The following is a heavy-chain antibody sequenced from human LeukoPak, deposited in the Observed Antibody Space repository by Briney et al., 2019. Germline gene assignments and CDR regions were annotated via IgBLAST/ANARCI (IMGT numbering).Heavy chain of an antibody. CDR1: GFTFSSYA. J-gene: IGHJ4*02. CDR3: ASGPGDGWELD. D-gene: IGHD1-26*01. Sequence: GGSLRLSCAASGFTFSSYAMHWVRQAPGKGLEWVANIKQDGSEKYYVDSVKGRFTISRDNAKNSLYLQMNSLRAEDTAVYYCASGPGDGWELDWGQGTLVTVSS. V-gene: IGHV3-7*01. CDR2: IKQDGSEK.